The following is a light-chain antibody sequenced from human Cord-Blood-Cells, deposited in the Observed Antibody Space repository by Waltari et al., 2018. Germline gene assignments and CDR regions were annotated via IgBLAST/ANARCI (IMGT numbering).Light chain of an antibody. CDR1: SSDVGSYNL. V-gene: IGLV2-23*01. Sequence: QSALTQPASVSGSPGQSITISCTGTSSDVGSYNLVSWYQQHPGKAPKLMIYEGSKRPSGVSNRFSGSKSGNTASLTISGLRAEDEADYYCCSYAGSKYVFGTGTKVTVL. CDR3: CSYAGSKYV. J-gene: IGLJ1*01. CDR2: EGS.